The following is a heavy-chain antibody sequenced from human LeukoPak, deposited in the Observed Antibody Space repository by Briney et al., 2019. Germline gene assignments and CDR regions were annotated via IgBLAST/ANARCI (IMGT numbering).Heavy chain of an antibody. CDR1: GYTFTSYW. CDR2: IDPSDSYT. V-gene: IGHV5-10-1*01. Sequence: GESLRISCKGSGYTFTSYWISWVRQMPGKGLEWMGRIDPSDSYTNYCPSFQGHVTISADKSISTAYLQWSSLKASDTAMYYCAGSITIFGGITRPNYYYGIDVWGQGTTVTVSS. CDR3: AGSITIFGGITRPNYYYGIDV. J-gene: IGHJ6*02. D-gene: IGHD3-3*01.